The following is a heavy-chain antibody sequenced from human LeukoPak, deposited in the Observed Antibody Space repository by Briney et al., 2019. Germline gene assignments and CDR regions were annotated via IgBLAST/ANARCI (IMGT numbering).Heavy chain of an antibody. CDR2: IYYSGST. CDR3: ARSPGDISMDV. V-gene: IGHV4-59*08. D-gene: IGHD3-16*01. J-gene: IGHJ6*02. Sequence: PSETLSLTCTVSGGSISSYYWSWIRQPPGKGLEWIGYIYYSGSTNYNPSLKSRVTISVDTSKNQFSLKLSSVTAADTAVYYCARSPGDISMDVWGQGTTVTVSS. CDR1: GGSISSYY.